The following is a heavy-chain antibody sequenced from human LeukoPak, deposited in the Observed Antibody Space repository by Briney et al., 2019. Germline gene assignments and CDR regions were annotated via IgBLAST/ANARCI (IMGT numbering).Heavy chain of an antibody. Sequence: ASVRVSCKASGYTFNNYGISWVRQAPGQGLEWMGWVSSYNGDTNYAQKFQGRVTMSTDTSTRTAYMELRSLRFDDTAIYYCAKDWHILTGRNCFDPWGQGTLVTVSS. J-gene: IGHJ5*02. V-gene: IGHV1-18*01. CDR1: GYTFNNYG. D-gene: IGHD3-9*01. CDR2: VSSYNGDT. CDR3: AKDWHILTGRNCFDP.